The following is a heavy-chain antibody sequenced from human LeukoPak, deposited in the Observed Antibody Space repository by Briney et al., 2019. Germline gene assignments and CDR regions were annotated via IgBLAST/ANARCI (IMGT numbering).Heavy chain of an antibody. D-gene: IGHD3-22*01. CDR2: IKQDGSEK. CDR3: ARDRITMIVNRAFDI. Sequence: GGPLRLSCAASGFTFSSYWMSWVRQAPGKGLEWVANIKQDGSEKYYVDSVKGRFTISRDNAKNSLYLQMNSLRAEDTAVYYCARDRITMIVNRAFDIWGQGTMVTVSS. CDR1: GFTFSSYW. J-gene: IGHJ3*02. V-gene: IGHV3-7*03.